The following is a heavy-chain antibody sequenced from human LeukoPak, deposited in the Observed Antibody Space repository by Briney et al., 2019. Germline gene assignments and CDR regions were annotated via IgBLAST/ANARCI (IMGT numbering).Heavy chain of an antibody. Sequence: GGSLRLSCAASGFTFSSARMNWVRQAPGKGLEWVGRIKTKTDDGATDYSAPVKARFTISRDDSKTTLYLQMSGLKTEDTAIYYCTTYVGATAYWGQGTLVTVSS. CDR3: TTYVGATAY. CDR2: IKTKTDDGAT. V-gene: IGHV3-15*01. CDR1: GFTFSSAR. D-gene: IGHD1-26*01. J-gene: IGHJ4*02.